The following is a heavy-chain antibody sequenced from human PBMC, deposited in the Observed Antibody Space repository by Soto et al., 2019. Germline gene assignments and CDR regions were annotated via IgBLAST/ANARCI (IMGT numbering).Heavy chain of an antibody. CDR3: ARDLDSNYAGY. D-gene: IGHD1-26*01. Sequence: SETLSLTGTVSVSSISRYYGSWIRQPPGRGLEWIGFISHSGSTSYNPSLKSRVSLSIDTPRNHFPLKLTSVTAADTAVYLCARDLDSNYAGYWGQGTLVTVSS. CDR2: ISHSGST. CDR1: VSSISRYY. V-gene: IGHV4-59*01. J-gene: IGHJ4*02.